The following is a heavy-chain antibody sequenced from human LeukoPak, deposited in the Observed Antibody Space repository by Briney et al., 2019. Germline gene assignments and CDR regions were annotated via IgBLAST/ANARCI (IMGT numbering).Heavy chain of an antibody. Sequence: GGSLRLSCAASGFTFSSYAMSWVRQAPGKGLEWVSAISGSGSGTYYADSVKGRFTISRDNSKNTLYLQMNSLRAEDTAVYYCAKDGNIVATTIDYWGQGTLVTVSS. CDR3: AKDGNIVATTIDY. CDR1: GFTFSSYA. CDR2: ISGSGSGT. V-gene: IGHV3-23*01. D-gene: IGHD5-12*01. J-gene: IGHJ4*02.